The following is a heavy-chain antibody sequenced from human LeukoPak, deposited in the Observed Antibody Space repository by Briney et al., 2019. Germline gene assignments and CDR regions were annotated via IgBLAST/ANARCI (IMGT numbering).Heavy chain of an antibody. Sequence: SQTLSLTCAISGDTVSRSTAAWNWIRQSPSRGLEWLGRTYYRSTWNNDYAESVKSRMTVNADTSMNQFFLHLKSVTPEDTAVYYCARSASSYKTKGVSYLFDFWGPGTLVTVSS. CDR2: TYYRSTWNN. J-gene: IGHJ4*02. V-gene: IGHV6-1*01. D-gene: IGHD1-26*01. CDR1: GDTVSRSTAA. CDR3: ARSASSYKTKGVSYLFDF.